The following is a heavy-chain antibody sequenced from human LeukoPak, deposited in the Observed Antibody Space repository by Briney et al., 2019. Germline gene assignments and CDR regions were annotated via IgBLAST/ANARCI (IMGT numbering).Heavy chain of an antibody. D-gene: IGHD3-10*01. CDR2: ISAYSGDT. CDR1: GYTFSNYG. Sequence: ASVKVSCKASGYTFSNYGISWLRQGPGQGLEWMGWISAYSGDTNYSQKFQGRVLMTRDTSTRTVYMELRSLRSDATAIYYCARDGPRAGINMVSWFDPWGQGTLVTVSS. CDR3: ARDGPRAGINMVSWFDP. J-gene: IGHJ5*02. V-gene: IGHV1-18*01.